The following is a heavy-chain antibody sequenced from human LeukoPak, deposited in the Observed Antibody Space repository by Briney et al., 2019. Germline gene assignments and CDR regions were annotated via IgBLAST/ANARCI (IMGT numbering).Heavy chain of an antibody. D-gene: IGHD3-10*01. CDR2: IGASGDIT. V-gene: IGHV3-23*01. J-gene: IGHJ4*02. CDR3: AKDSIPRRGSWNYFDY. Sequence: AGSLRLSCAASGFTFVTYAMSWVRQAPGKGLEWVSVIGASGDITSYADSVKGRLTISRDNSKNTVYLQMNSLRVEDTAVYYCAKDSIPRRGSWNYFDYWGQGTRVTVSS. CDR1: GFTFVTYA.